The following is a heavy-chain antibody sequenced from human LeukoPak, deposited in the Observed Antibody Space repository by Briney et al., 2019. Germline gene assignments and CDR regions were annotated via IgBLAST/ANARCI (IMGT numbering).Heavy chain of an antibody. J-gene: IGHJ4*02. V-gene: IGHV3-30*18. CDR3: AKDNGSPSLVVVLVATAPDY. CDR1: GFDFSAFG. Sequence: GGSLRLSCAASGFDFSAFGMNWVRQAPGKGLEWVAVISYDGSQKYYADSVKGRFTISRDNSKNTVYLQMNSLSAEDTAVYYCAKDNGSPSLVVVLVATAPDYWGQGTLVTVSS. D-gene: IGHD2-15*01. CDR2: ISYDGSQK.